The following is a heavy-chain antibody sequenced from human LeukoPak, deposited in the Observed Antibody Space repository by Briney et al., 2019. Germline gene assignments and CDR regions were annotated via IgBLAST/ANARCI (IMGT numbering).Heavy chain of an antibody. V-gene: IGHV4-34*01. CDR2: INHSGST. CDR1: GGSFIGYY. J-gene: IGHJ4*02. Sequence: SETLSLTCAVYGGSFIGYYWSWIRQPPGKGLEWIGEINHSGSTNYNPSLKSRVTISVDTSKNQFSLKLSSVTAADTAVYYCARGRRYYYDSSGYCDYWGQGTLVTVSS. D-gene: IGHD3-22*01. CDR3: ARGRRYYYDSSGYCDY.